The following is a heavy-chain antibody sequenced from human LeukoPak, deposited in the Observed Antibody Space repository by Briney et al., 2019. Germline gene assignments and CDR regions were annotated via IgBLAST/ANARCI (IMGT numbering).Heavy chain of an antibody. D-gene: IGHD2-21*02. CDR3: ARHSYCGGDCYLDY. J-gene: IGHJ4*02. CDR2: LHYSGST. Sequence: SETLSLTCSVSGASITNDYWSWIRQPPGKGLEWIGWLHYSGSTNYNPSLKSRVTISVDTSKNQFSLKLSSVTAADTAVYYCARHSYCGGDCYLDYWGQGTLVTVSS. CDR1: GASITNDY. V-gene: IGHV4-59*08.